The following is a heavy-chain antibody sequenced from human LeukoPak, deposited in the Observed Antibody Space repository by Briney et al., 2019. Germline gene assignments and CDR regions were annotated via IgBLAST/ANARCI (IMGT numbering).Heavy chain of an antibody. J-gene: IGHJ4*02. CDR2: ISYTGSF. Sequence: SETLSLTCAVYGGSFSGYYWSWIRQPPGMGLEWIGYISYTGSFNYNPSLQSRVTISVDTSKNLLSLKLRSVIAADTALYYCARHSHTAYDGMFESWGQGTLVSVS. CDR3: ARHSHTAYDGMFES. D-gene: IGHD5-12*01. CDR1: GGSFSGYY. V-gene: IGHV4-59*01.